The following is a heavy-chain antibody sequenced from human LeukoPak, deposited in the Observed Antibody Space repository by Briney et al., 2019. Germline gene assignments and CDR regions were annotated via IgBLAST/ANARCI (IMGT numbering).Heavy chain of an antibody. D-gene: IGHD2-2*01. CDR1: GYTFTCYY. Sequence: ASVKVSCKASGYTFTCYYLHWVRQAPGQGLEWMGCVNPNSGDTNYAQKFQGRVTMTRDTSTSTVYMELSSLRSEDTAVYYCARELSGLNWFDPWGQGTLVTVSS. CDR2: VNPNSGDT. J-gene: IGHJ5*02. V-gene: IGHV1-2*02. CDR3: ARELSGLNWFDP.